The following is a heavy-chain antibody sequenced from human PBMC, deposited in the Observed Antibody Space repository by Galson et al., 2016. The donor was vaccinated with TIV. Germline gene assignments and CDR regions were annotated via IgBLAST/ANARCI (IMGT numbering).Heavy chain of an antibody. J-gene: IGHJ4*02. Sequence: SLRLSCADSRSTFSSSWMNWVRQAPGKGLGWVANINGDGTEIKYVDSVKGRFTISRDNAKNSLYLQMSNLRVEDTAIYYCAQWLGTSNSWGQGTLVTVSS. CDR3: AQWLGTSNS. V-gene: IGHV3-7*01. CDR1: RSTFSSSW. D-gene: IGHD6-19*01. CDR2: INGDGTEI.